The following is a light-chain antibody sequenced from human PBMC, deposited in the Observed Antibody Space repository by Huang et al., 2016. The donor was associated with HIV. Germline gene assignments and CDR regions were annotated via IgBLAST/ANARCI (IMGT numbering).Light chain of an antibody. Sequence: DIQMTQSPSSLSASVGDRVTITCQASQDINNYLNCYQQRPGRAPQLLIEDASILDTGVPSRFSGSGSGTDFTFTISSLHPEDVATYYCQHYNGYPLTFGQGTR. CDR2: DAS. CDR1: QDINNY. J-gene: IGKJ5*01. V-gene: IGKV1-33*01. CDR3: QHYNGYPLT.